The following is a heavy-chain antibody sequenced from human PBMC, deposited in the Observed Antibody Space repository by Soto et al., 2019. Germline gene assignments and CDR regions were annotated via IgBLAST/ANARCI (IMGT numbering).Heavy chain of an antibody. CDR1: GFTFSSYG. J-gene: IGHJ1*01. Sequence: GGSLRLSCAASGFTFSSYGMAWVRQAPGKGLEWVAVISYDGSNKYYADSVKGRFTISRDNSKNTLYLQMNSLRAEDTAVYYCANQELVHLLCGYLQHWGQGALVTVSS. CDR3: ANQELVHLLCGYLQH. D-gene: IGHD3-10*01. V-gene: IGHV3-30*18. CDR2: ISYDGSNK.